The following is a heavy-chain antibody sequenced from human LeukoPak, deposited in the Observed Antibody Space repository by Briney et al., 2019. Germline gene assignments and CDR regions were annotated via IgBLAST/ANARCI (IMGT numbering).Heavy chain of an antibody. D-gene: IGHD2-2*01. CDR2: INHSGST. CDR3: ARSRHCSSTSCFPGGYFDY. J-gene: IGHJ4*02. Sequence: SETLSLTCAVYGGSFSGYYWSWIRQPPGEGMEWIGEINHSGSTNYNPSLKSRVTISVDTSKNQFSLKLSSVTAADTAVYYCARSRHCSSTSCFPGGYFDYWGQGTLVTVSS. V-gene: IGHV4-34*01. CDR1: GGSFSGYY.